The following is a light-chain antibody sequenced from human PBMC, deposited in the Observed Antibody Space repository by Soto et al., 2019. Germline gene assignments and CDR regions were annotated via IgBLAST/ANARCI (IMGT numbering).Light chain of an antibody. Sequence: QSALIQPPSVSGSPGQSVTISCTGTSSDVGSYDYVSWYQQHPGTVPKPMIYNVTTQPSGVPDRFSGSRSGNSASMTISGLQAEAEADYSCCSYTSSATYVFETGTKLTVL. CDR1: SSDVGSYDY. J-gene: IGLJ1*01. CDR3: CSYTSSATYV. CDR2: NVT. V-gene: IGLV2-11*01.